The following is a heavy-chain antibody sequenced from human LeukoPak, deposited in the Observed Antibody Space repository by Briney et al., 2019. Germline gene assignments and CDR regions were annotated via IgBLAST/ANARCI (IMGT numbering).Heavy chain of an antibody. Sequence: GGSLRLSCAASGLTFSGYGIHWVRQAPGKGLEWVAFIRYDGSNEYFADSVKGRFTISRDNSKNTLYLQMSSLRAEDTAVYYCASNSSDRTGFDYWGQGTLVTVSS. CDR1: GLTFSGYG. J-gene: IGHJ4*02. CDR3: ASNSSDRTGFDY. D-gene: IGHD3-22*01. CDR2: IRYDGSNE. V-gene: IGHV3-30*02.